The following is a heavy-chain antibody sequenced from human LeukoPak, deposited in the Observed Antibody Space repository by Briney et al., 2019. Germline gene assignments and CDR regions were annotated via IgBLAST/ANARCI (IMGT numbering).Heavy chain of an antibody. D-gene: IGHD2-2*02. J-gene: IGHJ6*02. V-gene: IGHV3-21*01. Sequence: PGGSLRLSCAASGFTFGTYAMNWVRQAPGKGLEWVSSISSSSSYIYYADSVKGRFTISRDNAKNSLYLQMNSLRAEDTAVYYCARVPAAILVYYYGMDVWGQGTTVTVSS. CDR3: ARVPAAILVYYYGMDV. CDR2: ISSSSSYI. CDR1: GFTFGTYA.